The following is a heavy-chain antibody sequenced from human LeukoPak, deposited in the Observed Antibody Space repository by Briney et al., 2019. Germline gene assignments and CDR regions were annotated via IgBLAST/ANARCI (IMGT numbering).Heavy chain of an antibody. V-gene: IGHV3-23*01. D-gene: IGHD2-2*01. CDR2: ISGSGGST. CDR3: AKDTCSSTSCYFIYYYYMDV. J-gene: IGHJ6*03. CDR1: GFTFSSYA. Sequence: GGSLRLSCAASGFTFSSYAMSWVRQAPGEGLEWVSAISGSGGSTYYADSVKGRFTISRDNSENTLYLQMNSLRAEDTAVYYCAKDTCSSTSCYFIYYYYMDVWGKGTTVTVSS.